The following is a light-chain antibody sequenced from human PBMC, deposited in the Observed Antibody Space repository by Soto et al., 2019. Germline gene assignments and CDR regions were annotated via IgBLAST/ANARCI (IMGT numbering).Light chain of an antibody. Sequence: DIQMTQSPSTLSASVGDRVTITCRASQSINNWLAWYQQKPGRAPKLLIYKASSLESGVPSRFSGSGYGTEFTLTISSLQPDDFATYYCQQYNSYVTFGQGTKVEIK. J-gene: IGKJ1*01. V-gene: IGKV1-5*03. CDR2: KAS. CDR3: QQYNSYVT. CDR1: QSINNW.